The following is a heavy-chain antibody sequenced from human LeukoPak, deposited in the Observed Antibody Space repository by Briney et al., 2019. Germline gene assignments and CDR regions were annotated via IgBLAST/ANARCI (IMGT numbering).Heavy chain of an antibody. Sequence: PSETLSLTCTVSGGSISNSYWSWIRQPAGKGLEWIGRIYISGSTNYNPSLKSRVTMSVDTSKNQFSLKLSSVTAADTAVYYCVQEESGWYVGDGYWGQGTLVTVSS. CDR2: IYISGST. D-gene: IGHD6-19*01. CDR3: VQEESGWYVGDGY. CDR1: GGSISNSY. J-gene: IGHJ4*02. V-gene: IGHV4-4*07.